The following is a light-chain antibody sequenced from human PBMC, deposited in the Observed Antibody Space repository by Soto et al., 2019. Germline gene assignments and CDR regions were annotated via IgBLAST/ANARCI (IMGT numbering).Light chain of an antibody. CDR3: QQSYSSPWT. J-gene: IGKJ1*01. CDR1: QNIRNY. CDR2: AAS. Sequence: DIQMTQSPSSLSASVRDSVTITCRASQNIRNYLNWYQQKPGRAPKILIYAASSLQSGVPSRFSGGGSGTDSTLTITSLQPEDFATYYCQQSYSSPWTFGQGTKVDIK. V-gene: IGKV1-39*01.